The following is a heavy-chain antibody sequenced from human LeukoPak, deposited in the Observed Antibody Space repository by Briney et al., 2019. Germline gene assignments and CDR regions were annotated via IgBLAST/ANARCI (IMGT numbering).Heavy chain of an antibody. Sequence: GGSLRLSCAASGFTFSSYAMHWVRQAPGKGLEWVAVISYDGSNKYYADSVKGRFTISRDNSKNTLYLQMNSLRAEDTAVYYCARESGVWDSLRYDYWGQGTLVTVSS. CDR1: GFTFSSYA. V-gene: IGHV3-30-3*01. J-gene: IGHJ4*02. CDR2: ISYDGSNK. D-gene: IGHD1-26*01. CDR3: ARESGVWDSLRYDY.